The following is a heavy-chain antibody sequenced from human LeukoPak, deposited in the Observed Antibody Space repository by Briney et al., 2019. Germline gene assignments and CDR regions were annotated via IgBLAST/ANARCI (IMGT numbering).Heavy chain of an antibody. CDR1: GFTFGSFG. V-gene: IGHV3-23*01. D-gene: IGHD2-15*01. Sequence: GGSLRLSCAASGFTFGSFGMSWVRQAPGKGLEWVSAISSTGGTAYYADSVKGRFTISRDNSKNTLYLQMNSLRAEDTAIYYCAKNGDRGADCSGGSCYPYYYYNMDVWGKGTTVTISS. J-gene: IGHJ6*03. CDR2: ISSTGGTA. CDR3: AKNGDRGADCSGGSCYPYYYYNMDV.